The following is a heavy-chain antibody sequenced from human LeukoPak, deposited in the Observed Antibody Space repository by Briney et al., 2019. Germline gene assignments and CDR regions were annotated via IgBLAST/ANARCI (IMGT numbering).Heavy chain of an antibody. CDR2: ISAYNGNT. J-gene: IGHJ5*02. Sequence: APVKASCKASGYTFTSYGISWVRQSPGQGLEWMGWISAYNGNTNYAQKLQGRVTMTTDTSTNTVYMELRSLRSDDTAVYYCARVVVGATNWFDPWGQETLGTVSS. CDR1: GYTFTSYG. D-gene: IGHD2-15*01. CDR3: ARVVVGATNWFDP. V-gene: IGHV1-18*01.